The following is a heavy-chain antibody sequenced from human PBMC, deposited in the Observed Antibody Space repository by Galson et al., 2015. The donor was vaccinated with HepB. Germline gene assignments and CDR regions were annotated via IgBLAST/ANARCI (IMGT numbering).Heavy chain of an antibody. Sequence: ETLSLTCAVYGGSFSGYYWSWIRQPPGKGLEWIGEINHSGSTNYNPSLKSRVTISVDTSKNQFSLKLSSVTAADTAVYYCARDRHYDFWSGYSIDYWGQGTLVTVSS. CDR1: GGSFSGYY. V-gene: IGHV4-34*01. D-gene: IGHD3-3*01. CDR3: ARDRHYDFWSGYSIDY. J-gene: IGHJ4*02. CDR2: INHSGST.